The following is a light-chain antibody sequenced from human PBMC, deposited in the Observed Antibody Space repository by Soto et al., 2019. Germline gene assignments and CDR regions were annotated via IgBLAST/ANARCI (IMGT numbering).Light chain of an antibody. CDR3: QQYYNWPRT. V-gene: IGKV3-15*01. CDR1: QHIHTN. CDR2: GAS. J-gene: IGKJ5*01. Sequence: EILMTEAPSTRSVSPCERATLTSLAGQHIHTNLAWYQQKPGQAPRLLFYGASTGATGLPARFSGSGSGTEFTLTINSLQAEDCAVYYCQQYYNWPRTFGQGTRLEI.